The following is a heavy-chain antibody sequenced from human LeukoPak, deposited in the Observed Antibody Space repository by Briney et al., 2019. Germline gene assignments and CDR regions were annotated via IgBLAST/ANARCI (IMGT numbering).Heavy chain of an antibody. Sequence: GGSLRLSCAASGFTFSSYEMNWVRQAPGKGLEWVSYISSSGSTIYYADSVKGRFTISRDNAKNSLYLQMNSLRAEDTAVYYCARVDIGYRYYYYYMDVWGKGTTVTVSS. D-gene: IGHD5-12*01. CDR3: ARVDIGYRYYYYYMDV. CDR2: ISSSGSTI. J-gene: IGHJ6*03. CDR1: GFTFSSYE. V-gene: IGHV3-48*03.